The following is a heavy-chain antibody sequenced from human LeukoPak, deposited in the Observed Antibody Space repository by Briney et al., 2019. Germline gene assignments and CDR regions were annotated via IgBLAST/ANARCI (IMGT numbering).Heavy chain of an antibody. Sequence: GGSLRLSCAASGFTFSSYAMSWVRQAPGKGLEWVSAISGSGGSTYYADSVKGRFTISRDNSKNTLYLQMNSLRAEDTAVYYCARSGIAVAGTDYPDAFDIWGQGTMVTVSS. V-gene: IGHV3-23*01. CDR1: GFTFSSYA. CDR2: ISGSGGST. CDR3: ARSGIAVAGTDYPDAFDI. D-gene: IGHD6-19*01. J-gene: IGHJ3*02.